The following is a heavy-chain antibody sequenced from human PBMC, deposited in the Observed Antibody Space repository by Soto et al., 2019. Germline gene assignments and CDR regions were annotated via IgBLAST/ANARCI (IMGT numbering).Heavy chain of an antibody. V-gene: IGHV4-4*02. CDR1: GDSISSYNW. CDR3: ARREGDCRGGSCPYYHD. J-gene: IGHJ4*02. D-gene: IGHD2-15*01. Sequence: QVHLQESGPRLVKPSETLSLTCDVSGDSISSYNWWTWVRQTPGKGLEWIGEVYHSGNTNYNPPLKSRVTISVDKSRNQFSLSLTSVTAADTAVYYCARREGDCRGGSCPYYHDWGQGTLVTASS. CDR2: VYHSGNT.